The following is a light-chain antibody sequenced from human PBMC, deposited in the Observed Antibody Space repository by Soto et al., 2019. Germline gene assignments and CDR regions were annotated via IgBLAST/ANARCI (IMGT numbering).Light chain of an antibody. J-gene: IGLJ1*01. CDR3: SSYTSSSTYV. CDR2: EVS. CDR1: GSDVGGYNY. Sequence: QSVLTQPASVSGSPGQSITISCTGAGSDVGGYNYVSWYQHHPGKAPKLMIYEVSNRPSGVSNRFSGSKSGNTASLTISVLQDDDEADYYCSSYTSSSTYVFGTGTKVTVL. V-gene: IGLV2-14*01.